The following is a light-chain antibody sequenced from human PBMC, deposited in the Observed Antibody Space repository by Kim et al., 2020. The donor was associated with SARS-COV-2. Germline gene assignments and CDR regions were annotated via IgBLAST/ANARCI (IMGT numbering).Light chain of an antibody. CDR2: GAS. V-gene: IGKV3-20*01. J-gene: IGKJ1*01. Sequence: WAAGERGTLSCRVSQSVRNNSLAWYQQTPGPAPWLLVYGASSRATGIPDRFIGSGSGTDFTLTISRLEPEDFAVYYCQQYGSPPRFGQGTKVDI. CDR3: QQYGSPPR. CDR1: QSVRNNS.